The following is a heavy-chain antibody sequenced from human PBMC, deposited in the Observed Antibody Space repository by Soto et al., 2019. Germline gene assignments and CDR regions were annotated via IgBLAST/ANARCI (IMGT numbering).Heavy chain of an antibody. V-gene: IGHV5-51*01. CDR2: IYPADSDT. J-gene: IGHJ4*02. CDR1: GYRFSNYW. Sequence: PGESLKISCKASGYRFSNYWIGWVRQRPGKGLEWMGFIYPADSDTRYSPSSRGQVTFSVDTSTATAFLQWNSLKASDTAIYFCAPGILGFYFDSWGQGTQVTVSS. CDR3: APGILGFYFDS.